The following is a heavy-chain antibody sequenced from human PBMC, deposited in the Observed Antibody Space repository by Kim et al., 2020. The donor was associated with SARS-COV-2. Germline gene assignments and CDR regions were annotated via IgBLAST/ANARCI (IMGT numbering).Heavy chain of an antibody. J-gene: IGHJ6*03. CDR3: ARRQRRSQPGLSYMDV. V-gene: IGHV4-34*01. Sequence: LKSRVTISVDTSKNQFSLRLSSVTAADTAVYYCARRQRRSQPGLSYMDVWGKGTTVTVSS. D-gene: IGHD4-17*01.